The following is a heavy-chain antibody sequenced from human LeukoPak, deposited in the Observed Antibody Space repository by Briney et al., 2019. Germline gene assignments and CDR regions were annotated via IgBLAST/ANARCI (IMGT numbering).Heavy chain of an antibody. V-gene: IGHV4-59*01. CDR3: ARDRYSYGVDY. J-gene: IGHJ4*02. D-gene: IGHD5-18*01. CDR2: IYYSGST. Sequence: SETLSLTCTVSGGSISSYYWSWIRQPPGKGLEWIGYIYYSGSTNYNPSLKSRVTISVGTSKNQFSLKLSSVTAPDTAAYYCARDRYSYGVDYWGQGTLVTVSS. CDR1: GGSISSYY.